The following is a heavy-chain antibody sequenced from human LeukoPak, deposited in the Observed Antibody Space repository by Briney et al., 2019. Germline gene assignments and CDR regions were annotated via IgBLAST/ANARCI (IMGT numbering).Heavy chain of an antibody. Sequence: GGSLRLSCAASGFTFSHDWMSWVRQAPGEGLEWVASIKQDGSGEHYVDSVKGRFTISRDNAKNSLYLQMNSLRAEDTAVYYCARDHYNWTPDQGYKVFDYWGQGSLVTVSS. J-gene: IGHJ4*02. D-gene: IGHD1-20*01. CDR3: ARDHYNWTPDQGYKVFDY. CDR1: GFTFSHDW. V-gene: IGHV3-7*01. CDR2: IKQDGSGE.